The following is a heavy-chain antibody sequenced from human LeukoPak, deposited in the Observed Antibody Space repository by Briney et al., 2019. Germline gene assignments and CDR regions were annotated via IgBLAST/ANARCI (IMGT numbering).Heavy chain of an antibody. CDR2: ISGSGGST. Sequence: PGGSLRLSCAASGFTFSSYAMSWVRQAPGKGLEWVSAISGSGGSTYYADSVKGRLTISRDNSKNTLYLQMNSLRAEDTAVYYCAKGSDSSGYYYFAAEYFQHWGQGTLVTVSS. V-gene: IGHV3-23*01. J-gene: IGHJ1*01. D-gene: IGHD3-22*01. CDR3: AKGSDSSGYYYFAAEYFQH. CDR1: GFTFSSYA.